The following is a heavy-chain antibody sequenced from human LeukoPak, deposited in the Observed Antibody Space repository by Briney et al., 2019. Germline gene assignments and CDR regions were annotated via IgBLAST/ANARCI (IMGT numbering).Heavy chain of an antibody. CDR1: GVSISSSY. Sequence: SETLSLTCTVSGVSISSSYWSWIRQPPGKRLEWIGYIYYNGNTNSNTSLKSRVTISADTSKNQFSLKLSSVTAAGTAVYYCVRGNYYKRGYSNAFDMWGQRAIVSVSS. CDR3: VRGNYYKRGYSNAFDM. J-gene: IGHJ3*02. CDR2: IYYNGNT. V-gene: IGHV4-59*01. D-gene: IGHD2-15*01.